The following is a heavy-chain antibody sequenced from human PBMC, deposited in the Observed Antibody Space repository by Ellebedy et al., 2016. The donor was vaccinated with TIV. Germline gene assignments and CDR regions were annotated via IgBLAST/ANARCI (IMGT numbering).Heavy chain of an antibody. V-gene: IGHV4-34*01. Sequence: SETLSLXCAVYGGSFSGYYWSWIRQPPGEGLEWIGEINHSGTTNYNPSLKNRVTISTDTSKNQFSLRLTSVSAADTAVYYCARGRQYYDSSTYYVDYWGRGTLVTVSS. J-gene: IGHJ4*02. CDR2: INHSGTT. CDR3: ARGRQYYDSSTYYVDY. D-gene: IGHD3-22*01. CDR1: GGSFSGYY.